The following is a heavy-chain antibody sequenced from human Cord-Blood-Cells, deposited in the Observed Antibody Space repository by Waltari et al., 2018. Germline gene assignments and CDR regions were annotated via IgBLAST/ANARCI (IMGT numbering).Heavy chain of an antibody. CDR1: GFTFSSFG. D-gene: IGHD3-3*01. Sequence: QVQLVESGGGVVQPGRSLRLSCAASGFTFSSFGMHWVRQAPGKGLEWVAVISYDGSDKFNAGPVKGRVTISRDNSKNTLYLQMNSLRAEDTAVYYCAKGGLRFLEWLLYYFDYWGQGTLVTVAS. V-gene: IGHV3-30*18. CDR3: AKGGLRFLEWLLYYFDY. J-gene: IGHJ4*02. CDR2: ISYDGSDK.